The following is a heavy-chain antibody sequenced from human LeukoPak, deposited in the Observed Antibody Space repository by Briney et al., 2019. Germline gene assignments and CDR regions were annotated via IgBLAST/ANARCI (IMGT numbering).Heavy chain of an antibody. J-gene: IGHJ4*02. CDR3: AKDSSMVRGDYDYFDY. Sequence: GGSLRLSCAASGFTFSDYVMGWVRQAPGKGLEWVSGISDSGGRTYYADSVKGRFTISRDNSKNTLYLQMNSLRAEDTAVYYCAKDSSMVRGDYDYFDYWGQGTLVTVSS. D-gene: IGHD3-10*01. V-gene: IGHV3-23*01. CDR1: GFTFSDYV. CDR2: ISDSGGRT.